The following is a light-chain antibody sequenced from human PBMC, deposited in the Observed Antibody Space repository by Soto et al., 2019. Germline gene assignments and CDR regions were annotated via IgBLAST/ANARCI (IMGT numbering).Light chain of an antibody. CDR3: AAWDDSMRVWV. Sequence: QSVLTQPPSASGTPGQRVTISCSGSSSNIGTNYVYWYQQLPGTAPKLLIYRNNKRPSGVPDRFSGSKSGTSASLAISGLRSEDEADYYCAAWDDSMRVWVFGGGTKLTVL. CDR2: RNN. J-gene: IGLJ3*02. CDR1: SSNIGTNY. V-gene: IGLV1-47*01.